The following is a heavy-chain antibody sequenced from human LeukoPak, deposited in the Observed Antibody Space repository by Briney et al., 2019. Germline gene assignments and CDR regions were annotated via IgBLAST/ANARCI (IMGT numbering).Heavy chain of an antibody. J-gene: IGHJ6*03. D-gene: IGHD3-3*01. CDR1: GGSFSGYY. CDR3: ARVPDRFGGHYYYMDV. V-gene: IGHV4-34*01. Sequence: SETLSLTCAVYGGSFSGYYWSWIRQPPGKGLEWIGEINHSGSTNYNPSLKSRVTISVDTSKNQFSLKLSSVTAADTAVYYCARVPDRFGGHYYYMDVWGKGTTVTVSS. CDR2: INHSGST.